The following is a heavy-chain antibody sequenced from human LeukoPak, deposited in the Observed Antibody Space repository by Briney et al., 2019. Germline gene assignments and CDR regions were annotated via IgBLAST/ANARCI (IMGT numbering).Heavy chain of an antibody. CDR2: IYYSGST. V-gene: IGHV4-39*02. J-gene: IGHJ3*02. CDR3: ARDRGLEYSSSWNAFDI. Sequence: KTSETLSLTCTVSGGSISSSSYYWGWIRQPPGKGLEWIGSIYYSGSTYYNPSLKSRVTISVDTSKNQFSLKLSSVTAADTAVYYCARDRGLEYSSSWNAFDIWGQGTMVTVSS. CDR1: GGSISSSSYY. D-gene: IGHD6-13*01.